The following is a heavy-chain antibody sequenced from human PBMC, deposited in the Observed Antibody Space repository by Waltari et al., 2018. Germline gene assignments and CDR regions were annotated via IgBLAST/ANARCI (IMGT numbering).Heavy chain of an antibody. CDR1: GYXIXXXXY. CDR3: ATKKXAYGGNIH. V-gene: IGHV4-38-2*01. D-gene: IGHD2-15*01. CDR2: IYHXGST. Sequence: QVXXXXSGPGLVXPSETLSXXXXVSGYXIXXXXYWGXIRQPPGKGLEWIGGIYHXGSTYYNXSLKSRVTISVDTSXTXFSLKLSXVTAADTAXXYCATKKXAYGGNIHWGQGTXVXXSX. J-gene: IGHJ4*02.